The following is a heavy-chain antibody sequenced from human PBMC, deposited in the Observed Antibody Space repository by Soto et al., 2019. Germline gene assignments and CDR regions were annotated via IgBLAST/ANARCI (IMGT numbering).Heavy chain of an antibody. V-gene: IGHV5-10-1*01. J-gene: IGHJ6*02. D-gene: IGHD1-1*01. CDR2: IDPSDSYT. Sequence: GESLKISCNGSGYSFTSYWISWVRQMPGKGLEWMGRIDPSDSYTNYSPSFQGHVTISADKSISTAYLQWSSLKASDTAMYYCARHYDWNLNQDGMDVWGQGTTVTVSS. CDR3: ARHYDWNLNQDGMDV. CDR1: GYSFTSYW.